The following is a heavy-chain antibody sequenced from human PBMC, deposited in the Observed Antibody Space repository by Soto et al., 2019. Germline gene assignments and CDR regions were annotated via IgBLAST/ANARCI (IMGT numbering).Heavy chain of an antibody. CDR1: GFTFSDVW. J-gene: IGHJ4*02. Sequence: GGSLRLSCAASGFTFSDVWMNWVRQAPGKGLEWVGRIKSKTDVERTDYAAPVKGRFTISRDDSKNTLYLQMNSLKTEDTAMYYCTRAPPTLYYDSTGDFWGQGTLVTVSS. D-gene: IGHD3-22*01. CDR3: TRAPPTLYYDSTGDF. V-gene: IGHV3-15*07. CDR2: IKSKTDVERT.